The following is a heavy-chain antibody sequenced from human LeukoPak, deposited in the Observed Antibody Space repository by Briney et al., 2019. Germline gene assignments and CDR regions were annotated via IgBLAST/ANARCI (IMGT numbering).Heavy chain of an antibody. CDR3: ARDELYNGYYSVKYHYNGMDV. CDR2: INAKSGDT. CDR1: GYTFTDYY. D-gene: IGHD3-3*01. V-gene: IGHV1-2*06. J-gene: IGHJ6*02. Sequence: ASVKVSCKASGYTFTDYYVHWVRQVPGQGLEWMGRINAKSGDTNAAQRFQGRVTMTRVTSITTAYLGLSRLRSDDTAVYYCARDELYNGYYSVKYHYNGMDVWGQGTTVTVSS.